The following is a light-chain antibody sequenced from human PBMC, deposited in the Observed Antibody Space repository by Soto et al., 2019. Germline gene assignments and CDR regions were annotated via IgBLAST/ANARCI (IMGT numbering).Light chain of an antibody. CDR2: TTN. CDR1: TGAVTHAFY. Sequence: QAVVTQEPSLTVSPGGTVTLTCSSNTGAVTHAFYPAWFQQKPGQAPRSLIYTTNNKHSWTPARFSGSLLGGKATLTLSGVQPEDEAEYFCLLFYGGAWVFGGGTKVTVL. CDR3: LLFYGGAWV. J-gene: IGLJ3*02. V-gene: IGLV7-43*01.